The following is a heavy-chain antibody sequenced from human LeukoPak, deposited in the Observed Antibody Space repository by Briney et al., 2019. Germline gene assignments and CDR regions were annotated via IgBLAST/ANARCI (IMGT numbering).Heavy chain of an antibody. CDR2: INHSGYT. D-gene: IGHD2-21*02. J-gene: IGHJ4*02. Sequence: SETLSLTCAVSGVSFDDYYWSWVRQTPGKGLEWIGEINHSGYTNDSPSLKSRVTLSIDTSRKQFALNLRSVTVADTGIYYCTRMTAGHDYWGQGTLVTVSS. CDR3: TRMTAGHDY. V-gene: IGHV4-34*01. CDR1: GVSFDDYY.